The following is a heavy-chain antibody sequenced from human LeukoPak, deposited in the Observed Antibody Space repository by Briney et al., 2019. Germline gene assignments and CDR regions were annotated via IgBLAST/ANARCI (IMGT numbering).Heavy chain of an antibody. D-gene: IGHD2-2*01. V-gene: IGHV1-69*05. CDR3: ARSRWDCSSTSCWVWFDP. Sequence: SVKVSCKASGGTFSSYAISWVRQAPGQGLEWMGGIIPIFGTANYAQKFQGRVTITTDESTSTAYMELSSLRSEDTAVYYCARSRWDCSSTSCWVWFDPWGQGTLVTVS. J-gene: IGHJ5*02. CDR1: GGTFSSYA. CDR2: IIPIFGTA.